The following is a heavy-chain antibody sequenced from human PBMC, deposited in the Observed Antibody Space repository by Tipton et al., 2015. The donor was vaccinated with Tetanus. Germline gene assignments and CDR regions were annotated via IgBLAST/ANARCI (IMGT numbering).Heavy chain of an antibody. D-gene: IGHD2-21*01. Sequence: LSLTCTASGFTFGDYAMSWFRQAPGKGLEWVGFIRSKAYGGTTEYAASVKGRFTISRDDSKSIAYLQMNSLKTEDTAVYYCTRDFAVVAFDIWGQGTMVTVSS. J-gene: IGHJ3*02. V-gene: IGHV3-49*03. CDR2: IRSKAYGGTT. CDR3: TRDFAVVAFDI. CDR1: GFTFGDYA.